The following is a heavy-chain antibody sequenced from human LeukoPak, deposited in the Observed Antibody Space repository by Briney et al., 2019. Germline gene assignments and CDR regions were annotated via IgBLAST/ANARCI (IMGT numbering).Heavy chain of an antibody. D-gene: IGHD3-10*01. CDR1: GGSISSYY. J-gene: IGHJ4*02. CDR3: ARSITMVRGVIITPLLDY. Sequence: SETLSLTCTVSGGSISSYYWSWIRQPPGKGLEWIGYIYYSGSTNYNPSLKSRVTISVDTSKNQFSLKLSSVTAADTAVYYCARSITMVRGVIITPLLDYWGQGTLVTVSS. V-gene: IGHV4-59*01. CDR2: IYYSGST.